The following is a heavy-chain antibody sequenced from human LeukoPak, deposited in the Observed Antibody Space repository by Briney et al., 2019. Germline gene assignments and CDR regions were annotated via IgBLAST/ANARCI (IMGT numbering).Heavy chain of an antibody. CDR1: GYGFITYW. Sequence: GESLKISCKGSGYGFITYWSGWVRQMPGKGLEWMGIIYPGDSDTRYSPSFQGQVTMSVDKSITTAYLQWSSLRASDTAMYYCAMGGYFIYTDWGQGTLVTVSS. D-gene: IGHD3-22*01. CDR3: AMGGYFIYTD. V-gene: IGHV5-51*01. J-gene: IGHJ4*02. CDR2: IYPGDSDT.